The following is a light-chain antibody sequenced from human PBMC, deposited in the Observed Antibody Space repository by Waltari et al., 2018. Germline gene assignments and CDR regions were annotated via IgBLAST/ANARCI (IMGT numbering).Light chain of an antibody. CDR2: YNN. CDR1: NIGSKS. J-gene: IGLJ2*01. Sequence: SYVLTQPPSVSVAPGETARITCGGNNIGSKSVHWYQQEPGQAPILVIYYNNDRPSGIPELFSWSNSGNTATLTISRVDAGDEADYYCQGWDSDSDHVVFGGGTKLAVL. V-gene: IGLV3-21*01. CDR3: QGWDSDSDHVV.